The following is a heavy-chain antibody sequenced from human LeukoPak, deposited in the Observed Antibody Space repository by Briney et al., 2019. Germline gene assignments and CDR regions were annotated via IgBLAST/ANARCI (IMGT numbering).Heavy chain of an antibody. V-gene: IGHV3-21*04. J-gene: IGHJ5*02. CDR1: GFTFSSYS. D-gene: IGHD2-2*01. CDR2: ISSSSSYI. CDR3: AKDPGYCSSTSCYPGWFDP. Sequence: PGGSLRLSCAASGFTFSSYSMNWVRQAPGKGLEWVSSISSSSSYIYYADSVKGRFTISRDNSKNTLYLQMNSLRAEDTAVYYCAKDPGYCSSTSCYPGWFDPWGQGTLVTVSS.